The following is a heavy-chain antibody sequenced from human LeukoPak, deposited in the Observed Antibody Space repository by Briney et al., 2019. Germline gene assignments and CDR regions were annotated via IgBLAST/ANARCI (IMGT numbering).Heavy chain of an antibody. CDR2: IIPIFGTA. D-gene: IGHD6-19*01. J-gene: IGHJ6*02. V-gene: IGHV1-69*01. CDR3: ARDLGYSSGWPGYYYYGMDV. Sequence: GSSVKVSCEASGGSFGGYGFSWVRQAPGQGLEWMGGIIPIFGTANYAQKFQGRVTITADESTSTAYVELSSLRSEDTAVYYCARDLGYSSGWPGYYYYGMDVWGQGTTVTVSS. CDR1: GGSFGGYG.